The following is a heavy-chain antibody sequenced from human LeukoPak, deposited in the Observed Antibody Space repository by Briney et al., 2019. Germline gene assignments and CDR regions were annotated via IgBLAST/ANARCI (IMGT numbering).Heavy chain of an antibody. CDR1: G. CDR3: ARDADTSGFYWYFDL. V-gene: IGHV3-33*07. CDR2: FWADGSKT. D-gene: IGHD3-22*01. J-gene: IGHJ2*01. Sequence: GMYWVXQAXXXXLXSVAXFWADGSKTSYPDSVKGRFTISRDISRNALYLQMNSLRVEDTALYYCARDADTSGFYWYFDLWGRGTLVTVSS.